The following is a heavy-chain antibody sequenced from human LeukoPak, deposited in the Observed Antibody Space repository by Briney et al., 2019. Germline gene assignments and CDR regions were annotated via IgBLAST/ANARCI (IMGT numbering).Heavy chain of an antibody. CDR3: ARQLRYYYDSSGSYYGMDV. V-gene: IGHV5-51*01. J-gene: IGHJ6*02. D-gene: IGHD3-22*01. CDR2: IYPGDSDT. CDR1: GYGFTSYW. Sequence: GESLKISCKGSGYGFTSYWIGWVRQMPGKGLEWMGIIYPGDSDTRYSPSFQGQVTISADKSISTAYLQWSSLKASDTAMYYCARQLRYYYDSSGSYYGMDVWGQGTTVTVSS.